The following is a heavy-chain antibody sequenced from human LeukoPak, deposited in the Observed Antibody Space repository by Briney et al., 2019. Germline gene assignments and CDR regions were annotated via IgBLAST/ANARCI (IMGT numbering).Heavy chain of an antibody. Sequence: PGGSLRLSRAASGFTFSGSAMHWVRQASGKGLEWVGRIRSKANSYATAYAASVKGRFTISRDDSKNTAYLQMNSLKTEDTAVYYCTRLGDSSGYYSDAFDIWGQGTMVTVSS. CDR1: GFTFSGSA. J-gene: IGHJ3*02. V-gene: IGHV3-73*01. D-gene: IGHD3-22*01. CDR2: IRSKANSYAT. CDR3: TRLGDSSGYYSDAFDI.